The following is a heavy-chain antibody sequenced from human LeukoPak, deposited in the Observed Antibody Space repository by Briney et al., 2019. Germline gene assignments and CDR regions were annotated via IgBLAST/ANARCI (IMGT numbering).Heavy chain of an antibody. CDR1: GFTFTDYY. CDR3: ARMGRELDC. D-gene: IGHD1-1*01. J-gene: IGHJ4*02. CDR2: ISGSGSNR. V-gene: IGHV3-11*01. Sequence: NPGGSLRLSCSASGFTFTDYYMAWIRQAPGKGLERVSYISGSGSNRDYADSVKGRFTISRDNAENSLYLQLNNLRAEDTAVYYCARMGRELDCWGQGTRVTVSS.